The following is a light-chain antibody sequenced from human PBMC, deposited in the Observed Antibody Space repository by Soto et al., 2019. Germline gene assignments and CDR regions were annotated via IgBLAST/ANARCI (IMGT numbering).Light chain of an antibody. CDR2: KAS. CDR3: QQYDTYPRT. Sequence: DIQMTQSPSTLSASVGDRVTITCRASQSISNWLAWYQQKPGKAPKLLIFKASTLESGVPSRFSGSGSGTEFTLNGSSLQPDDFATYHCQQYDTYPRTFGQGTKVDIK. J-gene: IGKJ1*01. CDR1: QSISNW. V-gene: IGKV1-5*03.